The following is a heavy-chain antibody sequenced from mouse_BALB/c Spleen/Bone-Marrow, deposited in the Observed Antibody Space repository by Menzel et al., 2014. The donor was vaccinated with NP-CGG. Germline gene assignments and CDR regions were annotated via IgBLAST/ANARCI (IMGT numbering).Heavy chain of an antibody. CDR2: IDPANGDT. CDR3: ANGSYWYYDV. Sequence: VQMQQSGAELVKPGASVKLSCTASGFNIKDTYMDWVKQRPEQGLERIGRIDPANGDTNYDPKFQAKATTTADTTSNTAYRHFNRLTSDDTAVYYCANGSYWYYDVWCAGTTVTVSS. V-gene: IGHV14-3*02. CDR1: GFNIKDTY. J-gene: IGHJ1*01. D-gene: IGHD1-2*01.